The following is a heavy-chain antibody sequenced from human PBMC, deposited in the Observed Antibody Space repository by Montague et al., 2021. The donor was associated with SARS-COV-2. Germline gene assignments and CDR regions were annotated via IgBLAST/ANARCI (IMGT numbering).Heavy chain of an antibody. J-gene: IGHJ3*02. V-gene: IGHV3-30-3*01. CDR2: ISYDGSNK. CDR1: GFTFSSYA. D-gene: IGHD3-10*01. CDR3: ARAAQKQYVLLWFGELLHDAFDI. Sequence: SLRLSCAASGFTFSSYAMHWVRQAPGKGLEWVAVISYDGSNKYYADSVKGRFTISRDNSKNTLYLQMNSVRAEDTAVYYCARAAQKQYVLLWFGELLHDAFDIWGQGTMVTVSS.